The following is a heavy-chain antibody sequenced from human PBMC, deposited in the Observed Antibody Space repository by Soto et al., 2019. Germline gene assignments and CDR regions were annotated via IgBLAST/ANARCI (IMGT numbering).Heavy chain of an antibody. J-gene: IGHJ4*02. D-gene: IGHD4-4*01. Sequence: QVQLVESGGGVVQPGRSLRLSCAASGFTFSSYAMHWVRQAPGKGLEWVAVISYDGSNKYYADSVKGRFTISRDNSKNTLYLQMNSLRAEDTAVDYCARGQGGVTSYYFDYWGQGTLVTVSS. V-gene: IGHV3-30-3*01. CDR2: ISYDGSNK. CDR3: ARGQGGVTSYYFDY. CDR1: GFTFSSYA.